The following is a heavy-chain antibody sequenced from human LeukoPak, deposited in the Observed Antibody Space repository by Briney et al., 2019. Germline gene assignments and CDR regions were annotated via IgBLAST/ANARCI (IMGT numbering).Heavy chain of an antibody. CDR2: ISSSSSYI. V-gene: IGHV3-21*01. D-gene: IGHD3-3*01. Sequence: NPGGSLRLSCAASGFTFSSYSMNWVRQAPGKGLEWVSSISSSSSYIYYADSVKGRFTISRDNAKNSLYLQMNSLRAEDTAVYYCARHQHYDFWSGYSYYWGQGTLVTGSS. CDR1: GFTFSSYS. J-gene: IGHJ4*02. CDR3: ARHQHYDFWSGYSYY.